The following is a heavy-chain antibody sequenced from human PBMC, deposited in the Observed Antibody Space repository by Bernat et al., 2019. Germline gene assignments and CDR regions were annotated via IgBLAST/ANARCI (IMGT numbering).Heavy chain of an antibody. D-gene: IGHD6-13*01. CDR1: GGSISTYY. J-gene: IGHJ6*03. CDR3: ARVLAGGAPYYYMDV. CDR2: IYYSGST. V-gene: IGHV4-59*06. Sequence: QVQLQESGPGLVKPSETLSLTCTVSGGSISTYYWSWIRQPPGKGLEWIGYIYYSGSTYYNPSLKSRVTISVDTSKNQFSLKLSSVTAADTAVYYCARVLAGGAPYYYMDVWGKGTTVTVSS.